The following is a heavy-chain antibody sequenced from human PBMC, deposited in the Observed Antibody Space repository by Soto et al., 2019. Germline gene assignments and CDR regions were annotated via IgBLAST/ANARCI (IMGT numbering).Heavy chain of an antibody. D-gene: IGHD6-13*01. J-gene: IGHJ4*02. CDR1: GFTFSSYA. V-gene: IGHV3-30-3*01. CDR3: ARDRPPVGAGSSWYFDY. CDR2: ISYDGSNK. Sequence: QVQLVESGGGVVQPGRSLRLSCAASGFTFSSYAMHWVRQAPGKGLEWVAVISYDGSNKYYADSVKGRFTISRDNSKNTLYLQMNSLRAEDTAVYYCARDRPPVGAGSSWYFDYWGQGTLVTVSS.